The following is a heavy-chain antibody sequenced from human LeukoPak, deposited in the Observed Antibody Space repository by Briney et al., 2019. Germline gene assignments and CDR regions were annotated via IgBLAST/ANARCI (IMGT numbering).Heavy chain of an antibody. D-gene: IGHD3-10*01. CDR3: ARDGYGSGKGYFDY. CDR2: INTSGGST. V-gene: IGHV1-46*01. Sequence: ASVKVSCKASGYTFTSYYMHWVRQAPGQGVEWMGIINTSGGSTSYAQKFQGRVTITRATSTSTAYMELRSLRSDDTAVYYCARDGYGSGKGYFDYWGQGTLVTVSS. J-gene: IGHJ4*02. CDR1: GYTFTSYY.